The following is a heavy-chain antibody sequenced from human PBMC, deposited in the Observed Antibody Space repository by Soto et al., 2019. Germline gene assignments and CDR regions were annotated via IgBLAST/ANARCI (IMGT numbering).Heavy chain of an antibody. CDR2: INPASGST. V-gene: IGHV1-46*01. Sequence: QVQLVQSGAEVKKPGASVKVSCKASGYIFIDYYIHWVRQAPGQGLEWMGIINPASGSTSYSQKFQGRVPMTRDTSTSTVYMELRSLRSEDTAVFYCARDSGQGSFMRDWFDPWGQGTLVTVSS. CDR1: GYIFIDYY. D-gene: IGHD1-26*01. J-gene: IGHJ5*02. CDR3: ARDSGQGSFMRDWFDP.